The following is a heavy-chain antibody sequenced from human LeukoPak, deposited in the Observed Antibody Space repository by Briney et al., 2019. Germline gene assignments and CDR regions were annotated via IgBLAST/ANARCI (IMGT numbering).Heavy chain of an antibody. J-gene: IGHJ5*02. CDR2: INHSGST. CDR3: ARGPPVVVVQLLSTKKNRHQIGTFRRTRGQNWFDP. Sequence: TTSETLSLTCAVYGGSFSGYYWSWIRQPPGKGLEWIGEINHSGSTNYNPFLKSRVTISVDTSKNQFSLKLSSVTAADTAVYYCARGPPVVVVQLLSTKKNRHQIGTFRRTRGQNWFDPWGQGTLVTVSS. CDR1: GGSFSGYY. V-gene: IGHV4-34*01. D-gene: IGHD2-2*01.